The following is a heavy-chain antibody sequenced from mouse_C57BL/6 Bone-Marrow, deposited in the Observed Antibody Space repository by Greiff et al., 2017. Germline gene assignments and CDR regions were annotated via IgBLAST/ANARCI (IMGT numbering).Heavy chain of an antibody. CDR2: IRNKANNHAT. Sequence: VQRVESGGGLVQPGGSMKLSCAASGFTFSDAWMDWVRQSPEKGLEWVAEIRNKANNHATYYAESVKGRFTISRDDSKSSVYLQMNSLRAEDTGIDYCTGGPMVTTRFAYWGQGTLVTVSA. V-gene: IGHV6-6*01. D-gene: IGHD2-2*01. CDR3: TGGPMVTTRFAY. CDR1: GFTFSDAW. J-gene: IGHJ3*01.